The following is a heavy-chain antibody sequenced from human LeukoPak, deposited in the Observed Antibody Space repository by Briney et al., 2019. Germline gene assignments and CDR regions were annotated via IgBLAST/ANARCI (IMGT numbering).Heavy chain of an antibody. CDR3: AREVVGAAAGTFDY. D-gene: IGHD6-13*01. Sequence: GGSLRLSCAASGFTFSSYGMHWVRQAPGKGLEWVAVIWYDGSNKYYADSVKGRFTISRDNSKNTLYLQMNSLRAEDTAVYYCAREVVGAAAGTFDYWGQGTLVTVSS. J-gene: IGHJ4*02. V-gene: IGHV3-33*01. CDR2: IWYDGSNK. CDR1: GFTFSSYG.